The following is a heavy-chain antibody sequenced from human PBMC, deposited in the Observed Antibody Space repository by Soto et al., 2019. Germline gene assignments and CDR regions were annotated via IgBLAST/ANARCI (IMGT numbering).Heavy chain of an antibody. V-gene: IGHV1-18*01. CDR2: ISAYNGNT. CDR1: GYTFTSYG. D-gene: IGHD3-16*02. CDR3: ARRVTFGGVIVDAFDI. J-gene: IGHJ3*02. Sequence: ASVKVSCKASGYTFTSYGISWVRQAPGQGLEWMGWISAYNGNTNYAQKLQGRVTMTTDTSTSTAYMELRSLRSDDTAVYYCARRVTFGGVIVDAFDIWGQGTMVTVSS.